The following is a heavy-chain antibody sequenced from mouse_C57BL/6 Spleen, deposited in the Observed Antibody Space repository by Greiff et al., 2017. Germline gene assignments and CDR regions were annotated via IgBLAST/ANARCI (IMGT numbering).Heavy chain of an antibody. CDR3: AREGSAMVTTGYWYFDV. J-gene: IGHJ1*03. Sequence: QVQPKQPGAELVKPGASVKMSCKASGYTFTSYWITWVKQRPGQGLEWIGDIYPGSGSTNYNEKFKSKATLTVDTSSSTAYMQLSILTSEDSAVYYCAREGSAMVTTGYWYFDVWGTGTTVTVSS. D-gene: IGHD2-2*01. CDR1: GYTFTSYW. CDR2: IYPGSGST. V-gene: IGHV1-55*01.